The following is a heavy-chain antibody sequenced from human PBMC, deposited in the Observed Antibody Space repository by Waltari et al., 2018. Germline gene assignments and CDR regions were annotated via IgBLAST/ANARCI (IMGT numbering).Heavy chain of an antibody. CDR1: GYPFTGYY. J-gene: IGHJ5*02. V-gene: IGHV1-2*02. Sequence: QVQLVQSGAEVKKPGASVKVSCKASGYPFTGYYMHWVGQAPGQGLEWMGWINPNSGGTNYAQKFQGRVTMTRDTSISTAYMELSRLRSDDTAVYYCARDTQAAAVNWFDPWGQGTLVTVSS. CDR2: INPNSGGT. D-gene: IGHD6-19*01. CDR3: ARDTQAAAVNWFDP.